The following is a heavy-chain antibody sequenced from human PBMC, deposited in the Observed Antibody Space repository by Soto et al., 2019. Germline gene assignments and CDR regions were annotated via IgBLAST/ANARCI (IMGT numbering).Heavy chain of an antibody. D-gene: IGHD4-17*01. CDR1: GGSISSGDYY. J-gene: IGHJ4*02. V-gene: IGHV4-30-4*01. CDR3: ARALGSTVVTNFDY. Sequence: SETLSLTCTVSGGSISSGDYYWSWIRQPPGKGLEWIGYIYYSGSTYYNPSLKSRVTISVDTSKNQFSLKLSSVTAADTAVYYCARALGSTVVTNFDYWGQGTLVTV. CDR2: IYYSGST.